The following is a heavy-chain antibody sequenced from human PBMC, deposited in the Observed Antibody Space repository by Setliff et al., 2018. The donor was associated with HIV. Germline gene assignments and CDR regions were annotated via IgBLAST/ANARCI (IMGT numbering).Heavy chain of an antibody. D-gene: IGHD6-13*01. V-gene: IGHV4-39*07. Sequence: PSETLSLTCTVSGGSISNSSSYWGWIRQTPGKGLEWIGSIYYSGTTYYNPSLKSRVTMSVDTSTSRLSLKVHSVTAADTAMYYCARGSHGTSWTDYWGQGTLVTVSS. CDR2: IYYSGTT. J-gene: IGHJ4*02. CDR1: GGSISNSSSY. CDR3: ARGSHGTSWTDY.